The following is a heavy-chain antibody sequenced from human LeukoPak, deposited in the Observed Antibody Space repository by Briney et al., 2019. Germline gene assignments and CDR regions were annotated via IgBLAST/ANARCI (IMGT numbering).Heavy chain of an antibody. CDR2: IYHSGST. V-gene: IGHV4-38-2*02. D-gene: IGHD2-2*01. CDR1: GYSISSGYY. Sequence: SETLSLTCIVSGYSISSGYYWGWIRQPPGKALEWIGSIYHSGSTYYNPSLKSRVTISVDTSKNQFSLKLSSVTAADTAVYYCARGVVVVPAARGVNWFDPWGQGTLVTVSS. J-gene: IGHJ5*02. CDR3: ARGVVVVPAARGVNWFDP.